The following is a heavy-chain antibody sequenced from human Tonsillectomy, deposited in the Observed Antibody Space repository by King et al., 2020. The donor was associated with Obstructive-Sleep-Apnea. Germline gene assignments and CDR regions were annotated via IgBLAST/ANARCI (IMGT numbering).Heavy chain of an antibody. CDR2: ISYDGSNK. V-gene: IGHV3-30*03. J-gene: IGHJ4*02. CDR1: GFTFSSYV. Sequence: VQLVESGGGVVQPVRSLRLSCAASGFTFSSYVMHWVRQAPDKGLGWVAVISYDGSNKYYADSGKCRFTISRDKSKNTLYLKLNSLRAEDTAVYYCARNYEFWSGYYQLPCYWGQGTLVTVSS. D-gene: IGHD3-3*01. CDR3: ARNYEFWSGYYQLPCY.